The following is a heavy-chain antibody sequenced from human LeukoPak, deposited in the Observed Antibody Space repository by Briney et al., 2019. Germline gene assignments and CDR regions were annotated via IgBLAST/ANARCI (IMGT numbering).Heavy chain of an antibody. Sequence: ASVNVSCKASGYTFPGYYMHWVRQAPGQRLEWLGRIKSNSGATNYAQKFQGRVTMTRDTSISTAYMELSRLRSDDTAVYYCARDHDTTGYYFFNYWGQGTLVTVSS. J-gene: IGHJ4*02. CDR3: ARDHDTTGYYFFNY. CDR2: IKSNSGAT. D-gene: IGHD2-2*03. CDR1: GYTFPGYY. V-gene: IGHV1-2*06.